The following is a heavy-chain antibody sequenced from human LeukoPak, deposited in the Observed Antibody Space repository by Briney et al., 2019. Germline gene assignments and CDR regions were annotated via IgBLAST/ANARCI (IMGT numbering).Heavy chain of an antibody. J-gene: IGHJ4*02. D-gene: IGHD2-15*01. V-gene: IGHV3-21*01. CDR3: ARDAPASPARFDY. CDR2: ISSSSSYI. CDR1: GFTFSSYS. Sequence: GGSLRLSCAASGFTFSSYSMNWVRQAPGKGLEWVSSISSSSSYIYYADSVKGRFTISRDNAKNSLYLQMNSLRAEDTAVYYRARDAPASPARFDYWGQGTLVTVSS.